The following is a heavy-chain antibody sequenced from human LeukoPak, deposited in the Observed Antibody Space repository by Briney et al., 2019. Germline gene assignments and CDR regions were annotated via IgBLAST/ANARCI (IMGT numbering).Heavy chain of an antibody. CDR1: GFTFSSYS. V-gene: IGHV3-21*01. D-gene: IGHD3-10*01. CDR2: ISSSSSYI. Sequence: PGGSLRLSCAASGFTFSSYSMNWVRQAPGKGLEWVSSISSSSSYIYYADSVKGRFTISRDNAKNSLYLQMNSLRAEDTAVYYCARDPSVEGIWFGELLLDYWGQGTLVTVSS. CDR3: ARDPSVEGIWFGELLLDY. J-gene: IGHJ4*02.